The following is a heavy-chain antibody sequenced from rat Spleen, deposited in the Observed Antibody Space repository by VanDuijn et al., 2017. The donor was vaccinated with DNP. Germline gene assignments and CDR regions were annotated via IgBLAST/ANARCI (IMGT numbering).Heavy chain of an antibody. CDR2: ITSSGGST. Sequence: EVQLVESGGDLVQPGRSLKLSCVASGFTFNNYWMTWIRQVPGKGLEWVASITSSGGSTYYPDSVKGRFTISRDNAKNTLYLQMNRRRSEDTATYYGARGGLYYFDYWGQGVMVTVSS. J-gene: IGHJ2*01. CDR1: GFTFNNYW. D-gene: IGHD1-11*01. CDR3: ARGGLYYFDY. V-gene: IGHV5-31*01.